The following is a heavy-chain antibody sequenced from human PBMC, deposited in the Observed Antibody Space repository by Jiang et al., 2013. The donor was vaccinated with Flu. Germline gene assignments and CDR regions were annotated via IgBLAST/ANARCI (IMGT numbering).Heavy chain of an antibody. Sequence: QSGSELKKPGVSVKVSCKASGYSFTNYALTWVRQAPGQGLEWMGWINTGTGDPTYAQAFTGRFVFSSDTSVSTAYLHISGLKTDDTAVYYCAREGYYFDTTGSPRSHGLDVWGQGTAVTVSS. CDR1: GYSFTNYA. CDR3: AREGYYFDTTGSPRSHGLDV. V-gene: IGHV7-4-1*02. CDR2: INTGTGDP. J-gene: IGHJ6*02. D-gene: IGHD3-22*01.